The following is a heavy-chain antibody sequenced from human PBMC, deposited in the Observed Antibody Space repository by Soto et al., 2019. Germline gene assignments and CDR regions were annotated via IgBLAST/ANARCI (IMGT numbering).Heavy chain of an antibody. Sequence: QITLKESGPTLVKPTQTLTLTCTVSGFSVSARGVGVGWIRQPPGKALEWLGIIYWNDDKRYSPSLKRRLTITNDTSKNQVVLTMTNMDPVDTATYYCAHSPWGAAPDYWGQGTLVTVSS. J-gene: IGHJ4*02. V-gene: IGHV2-5*01. CDR3: AHSPWGAAPDY. D-gene: IGHD3-16*01. CDR1: GFSVSARGVG. CDR2: IYWNDDK.